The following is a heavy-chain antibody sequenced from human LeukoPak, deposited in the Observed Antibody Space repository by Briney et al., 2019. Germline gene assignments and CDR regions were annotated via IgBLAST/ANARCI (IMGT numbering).Heavy chain of an antibody. CDR1: GFTFSSYA. Sequence: GSLRLSCAASGFTFSSYAMNWVRQAPGKGLEWVSAISGSGGSTYYADSVKGRFIISRDNSKNTLYLQMNSLRADDTAVYYCAKDHYGDYITWFDPWGQGTLVIVSS. CDR2: ISGSGGST. CDR3: AKDHYGDYITWFDP. V-gene: IGHV3-23*01. J-gene: IGHJ5*02. D-gene: IGHD4-17*01.